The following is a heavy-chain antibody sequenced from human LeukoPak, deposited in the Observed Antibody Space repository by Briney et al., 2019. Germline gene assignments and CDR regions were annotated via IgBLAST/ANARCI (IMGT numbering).Heavy chain of an antibody. CDR2: ISYDGSNK. CDR3: ARGGGYSSGWYNHELDY. V-gene: IGHV3-30-3*01. Sequence: GGSLRLSCAASGFTFSSYAMHWVRQAPGKGLEWVAVISYDGSNKYYADSVKGRFTISRDNSKNTLYLQMSSLRAEDTAVYYCARGGGYSSGWYNHELDYWGQGTLVTVSS. D-gene: IGHD6-19*01. CDR1: GFTFSSYA. J-gene: IGHJ4*02.